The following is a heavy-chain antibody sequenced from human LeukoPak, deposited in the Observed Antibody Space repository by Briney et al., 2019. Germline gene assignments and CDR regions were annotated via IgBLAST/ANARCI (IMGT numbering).Heavy chain of an antibody. CDR1: GGTFSSYA. D-gene: IGHD3-10*01. CDR3: ARGRWYYGSGSYEDY. Sequence: SSVKVSCKASGGTFSSYAISWVRQAPGQGLEWMGGIIPIFGTANYAQKFQGRVTITTDESTSTAYMELSSLRSEDTAVYYCARGRWYYGSGSYEDYWGQGTLVTVSS. CDR2: IIPIFGTA. J-gene: IGHJ4*02. V-gene: IGHV1-69*05.